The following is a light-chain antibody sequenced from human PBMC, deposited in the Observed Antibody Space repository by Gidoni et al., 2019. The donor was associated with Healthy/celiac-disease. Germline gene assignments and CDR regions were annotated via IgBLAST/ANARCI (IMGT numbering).Light chain of an antibody. CDR1: SSDVGGYNY. CDR2: EVS. CDR3: SSYTSSSTRDVV. V-gene: IGLV2-14*01. J-gene: IGLJ2*01. Sequence: QSALTQPASVSGSPGQSITSSCTGTSSDVGGYNYVSWYQQHPGKAPKLMIYEVSNRPSGVSNRFSGSKSGNTASLTISGLQAEDEADYYCSSYTSSSTRDVVFGGGTKLTVL.